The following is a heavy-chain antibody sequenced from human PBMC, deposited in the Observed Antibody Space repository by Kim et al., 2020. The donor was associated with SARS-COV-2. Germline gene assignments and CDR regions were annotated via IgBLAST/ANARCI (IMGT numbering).Heavy chain of an antibody. CDR3: AKMSGNPSGFDY. J-gene: IGHJ4*02. Sequence: ADSGKGRFTISRDNSKNTLYLQMNSLRAEDTAVYYCAKMSGNPSGFDYWGQGTLVTVSS. V-gene: IGHV3-23*01. D-gene: IGHD4-4*01.